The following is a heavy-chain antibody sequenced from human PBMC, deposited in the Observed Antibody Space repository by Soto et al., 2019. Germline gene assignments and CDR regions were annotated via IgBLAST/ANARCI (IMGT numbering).Heavy chain of an antibody. V-gene: IGHV4-31*03. CDR2: IYYSGNT. CDR3: ARASLYNNNGYYSGDFDY. D-gene: IGHD3-22*01. J-gene: IGHJ4*02. CDR1: GGSISSGGYY. Sequence: SETLSLTCTVSGGSISSGGYYWSWIRQHSGKGLEWIGYIYYSGNTYYNPSLKSRVTISVDTTKNQFSLKLNSVSAADTAVYYCARASLYNNNGYYSGDFDYWGQGTLVTVSS.